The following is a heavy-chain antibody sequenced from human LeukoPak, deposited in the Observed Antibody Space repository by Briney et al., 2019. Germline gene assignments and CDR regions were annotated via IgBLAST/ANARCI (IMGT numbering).Heavy chain of an antibody. Sequence: SVKVSCKASGGTFNSFAISLVRQAPGQGLEWVGRIIPMFGITNSTQKLQGRIAITTDESTSTAYMELSSLTSEDTAVYYCARENSWIRPYMDVWGKGTTVTVSS. CDR2: IIPMFGIT. CDR3: ARENSWIRPYMDV. V-gene: IGHV1-69*05. D-gene: IGHD5-12*01. J-gene: IGHJ6*03. CDR1: GGTFNSFA.